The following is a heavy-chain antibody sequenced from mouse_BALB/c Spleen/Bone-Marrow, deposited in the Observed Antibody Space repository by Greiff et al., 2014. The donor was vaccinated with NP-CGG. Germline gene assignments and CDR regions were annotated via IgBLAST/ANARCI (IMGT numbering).Heavy chain of an antibody. V-gene: IGHV14-3*02. CDR3: ARAGRGRYFDV. J-gene: IGHJ1*01. D-gene: IGHD4-1*01. CDR2: IGPANGNT. CDR1: GFNIKDTY. Sequence: VQLQQSGAELVKPGASVKLPCTASGFNIKDTYMHWVKQRPEQGLEWIGRIGPANGNTKYDPKFQGKATITADTSSNTAYLQLSSLTSEDTAVYYCARAGRGRYFDVWGAGTTVTVSS.